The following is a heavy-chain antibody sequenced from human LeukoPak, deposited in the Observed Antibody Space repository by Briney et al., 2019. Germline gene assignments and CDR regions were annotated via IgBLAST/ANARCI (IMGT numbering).Heavy chain of an antibody. CDR1: GFTFSSYA. V-gene: IGHV3-23*01. D-gene: IGHD3-22*01. CDR3: AREYYYDSSGYYRRWYFDL. J-gene: IGHJ2*01. Sequence: GGSLRLSCAASGFTFSSYAMSWVRQAPGKGLEWVSAISGSGGSTYYADSVKGRFTISRDNSKNTLYLQMNSLRAEDTAVYYCAREYYYDSSGYYRRWYFDLWGRGTLVTVSS. CDR2: ISGSGGST.